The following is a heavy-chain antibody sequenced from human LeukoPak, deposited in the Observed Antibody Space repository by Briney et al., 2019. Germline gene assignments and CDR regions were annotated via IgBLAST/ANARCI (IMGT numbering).Heavy chain of an antibody. CDR3: ARDYWWNYDY. CDR2: ISKDGSDK. CDR1: GFTLSDYA. V-gene: IGHV3-30-3*01. J-gene: IGHJ4*02. Sequence: GGSLRLSCAASGFTLSDYAMHWVRQAPGKGLEWVAVISKDGSDKYYPGSVRGRFTISRDNSKNTIYLQMDSLRAEDTAIYYCARDYWWNYDYWGQGTLVTVSS. D-gene: IGHD1-7*01.